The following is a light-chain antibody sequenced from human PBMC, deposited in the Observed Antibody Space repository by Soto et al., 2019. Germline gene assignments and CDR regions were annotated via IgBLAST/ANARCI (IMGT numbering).Light chain of an antibody. CDR3: QQYYSTPRT. V-gene: IGKV4-1*01. J-gene: IGKJ1*01. CDR1: QSVLYSSNSKNY. Sequence: VMTQSPDSLAVSLGERATINCKSSQSVLYSSNSKNYLAWYQQRPGQPPKLLIYWASTRQSGVPDRFSGSGSGTDFTLTISSLQAEDVAVYYCQQYYSTPRTFGQGTKVEIK. CDR2: WAS.